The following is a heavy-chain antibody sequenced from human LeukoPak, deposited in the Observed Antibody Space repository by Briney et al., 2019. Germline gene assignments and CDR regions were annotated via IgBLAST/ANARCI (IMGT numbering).Heavy chain of an antibody. CDR1: GFTFSSYE. D-gene: IGHD6-19*01. V-gene: IGHV3-48*03. Sequence: GGSLRLSCAASGFTFSSYEMNWVRQAPGKGLEWVSYISSSGSTICYADSVKGRFTISRDNAKNSLYLQMNSLRAEDTAVYYCARDRAYSSGWPDYWGQGTLVTVSS. J-gene: IGHJ4*02. CDR2: ISSSGSTI. CDR3: ARDRAYSSGWPDY.